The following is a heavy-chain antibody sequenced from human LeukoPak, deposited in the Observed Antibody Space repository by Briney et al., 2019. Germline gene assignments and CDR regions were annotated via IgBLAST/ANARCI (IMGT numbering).Heavy chain of an antibody. CDR1: GGSVSSGEYY. V-gene: IGHV4-31*03. CDR2: NHYSGSA. J-gene: IGHJ6*02. CDR3: ARVDSKGPYYYYGMDV. D-gene: IGHD2-21*01. Sequence: SETLSLTCTVSGGSVSSGEYYWTWIRQHPGKGLEWIGYNHYSGSAYYNPSLKSRVTISIDTSRNQFSLEVNSVTAADTAVYYCARVDSKGPYYYYGMDVWGQGTTVTVSS.